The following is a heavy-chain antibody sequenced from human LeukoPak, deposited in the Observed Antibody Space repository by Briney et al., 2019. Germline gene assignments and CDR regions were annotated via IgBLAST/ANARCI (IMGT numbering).Heavy chain of an antibody. CDR3: ARGSRCPMVAASTHGDH. CDR1: GYTFTVYY. V-gene: IGHV1-2*02. CDR2: INPNSGDT. J-gene: IGHJ4*02. D-gene: IGHD2-15*01. Sequence: GASVTVSFKASGYTFTVYYLHWVRQAPGQGIERMAWINPNSGDTKSAQKFQGRVTLTTDMSINTAYIEVNRLTSGDTAVYYCARGSRCPMVAASTHGDHWGQGTLVTV.